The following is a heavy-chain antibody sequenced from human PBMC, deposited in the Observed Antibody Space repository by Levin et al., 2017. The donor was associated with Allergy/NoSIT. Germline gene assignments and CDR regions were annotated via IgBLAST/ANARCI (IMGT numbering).Heavy chain of an antibody. CDR3: ARYSYGSFDS. D-gene: IGHD3-10*01. CDR1: DGSFGGYS. V-gene: IGHV4-34*01. J-gene: IGHJ4*02. CDR2: ISDSGGS. Sequence: SETLSLTCAVYDGSFGGYSWSWIRQPPGKGLEWIGEISDSGGSNSKPSLKSRVTISLDTSKNLFSLKLSSVTAADTAVYYCARYSYGSFDSWGQGTLVIVSS.